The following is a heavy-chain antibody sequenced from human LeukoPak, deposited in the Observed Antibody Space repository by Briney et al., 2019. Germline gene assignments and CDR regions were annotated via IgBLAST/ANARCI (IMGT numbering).Heavy chain of an antibody. CDR3: ARAGGDRYYYHYYMDV. J-gene: IGHJ6*03. D-gene: IGHD2-21*01. CDR2: ISAYNGNT. V-gene: IGHV1-18*01. CDR1: GYTFTSYG. Sequence: GASVKVSCKASGYTFTSYGISWVRQAPGQGLEWMGWISAYNGNTNYAQKLQGRVTMTTDTSTSTAYMALRSLRSDDTAVYYCARAGGDRYYYHYYMDVWGKGTTVTVSS.